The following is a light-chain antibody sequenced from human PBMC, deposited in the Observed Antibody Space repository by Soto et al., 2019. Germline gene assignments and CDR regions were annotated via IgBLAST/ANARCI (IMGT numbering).Light chain of an antibody. J-gene: IGKJ2*01. CDR2: DAS. V-gene: IGKV1-5*01. Sequence: DIQMTQSPSTLSASVGDRVTITCRASQSISSWLAWYQQKPGKAPKLLIYDASSLESGVPSRFSGSGSGTEFTLTISSLQPDDVATYYCQQYNSYPYTFGQGIKLEIK. CDR1: QSISSW. CDR3: QQYNSYPYT.